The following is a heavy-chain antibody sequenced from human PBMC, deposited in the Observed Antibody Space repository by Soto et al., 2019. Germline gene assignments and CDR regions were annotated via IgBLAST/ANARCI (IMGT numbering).Heavy chain of an antibody. V-gene: IGHV1-18*04. CDR3: ARESTPASPVADYTNWFDP. CDR1: GYTFTSYY. CDR2: INANNGNT. Sequence: ASVKVSCKASGYTFTSYYMHWVRQAPGQGLEWMGRINANNGNTNYAQKIQGRVTMTRDTSTSTAYMEMRSMRSDDTAVYYCARESTPASPVADYTNWFDPWGQGTLVTVSS. D-gene: IGHD3-16*01. J-gene: IGHJ5*02.